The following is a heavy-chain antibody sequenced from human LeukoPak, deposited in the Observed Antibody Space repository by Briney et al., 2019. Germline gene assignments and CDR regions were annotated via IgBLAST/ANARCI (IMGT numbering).Heavy chain of an antibody. Sequence: GGSLRLSCAASGFTFSTYWMSWVRQAPGKGLEWVATLNLDGSDKYYVDSVKGRFTVFRDNAKNSLNLQMSSLRAEDTAVYYCGRDVEDTWGQGTLVTVSS. J-gene: IGHJ5*02. CDR2: LNLDGSDK. CDR1: GFTFSTYW. CDR3: GRDVEDT. D-gene: IGHD2-21*01. V-gene: IGHV3-7*03.